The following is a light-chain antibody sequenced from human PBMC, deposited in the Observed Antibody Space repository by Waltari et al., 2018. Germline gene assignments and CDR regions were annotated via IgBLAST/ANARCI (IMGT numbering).Light chain of an antibody. CDR1: QTVFYTSNNKNY. J-gene: IGKJ3*01. Sequence: DIVMTQSPDSLTVSLGERATINCKSSQTVFYTSNNKNYLAWYQQKPGQPPKLLIYWASTRESGVPDRFTGSGSGTDFTLSISSLQAEDVAVYFCQQYHTTPFTFGPGTKLDIK. V-gene: IGKV4-1*01. CDR2: WAS. CDR3: QQYHTTPFT.